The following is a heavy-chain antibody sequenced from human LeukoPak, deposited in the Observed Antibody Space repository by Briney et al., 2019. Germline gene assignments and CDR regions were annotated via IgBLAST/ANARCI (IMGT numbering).Heavy chain of an antibody. J-gene: IGHJ4*02. V-gene: IGHV4-59*01. CDR3: ARDAPHPYSSSWYAERYYFDY. Sequence: SETLSLTCTVSGGSISSYYWSWIRQPPGKGLEWIGYIYYSGSTNYNPSPKSRVTISVDTSKNQFSLKLSSVTAADTAVYYCARDAPHPYSSSWYAERYYFDYWGQGTLVTVSS. D-gene: IGHD6-13*01. CDR2: IYYSGST. CDR1: GGSISSYY.